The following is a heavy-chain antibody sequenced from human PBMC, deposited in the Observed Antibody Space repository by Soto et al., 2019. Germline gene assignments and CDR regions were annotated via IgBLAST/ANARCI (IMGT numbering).Heavy chain of an antibody. CDR3: ASGVFGLVSPVIGGY. CDR2: ISRTSNYI. Sequence: GWSLGLSCAASGFTFSSYSMNWVRQAPGKGLEWVSSISRTSNYIYYTDSVKGRFTISRDNAKNSIYLQMNSLRAEDTATYYCASGVFGLVSPVIGGYWGQGTLVTVSS. J-gene: IGHJ4*02. V-gene: IGHV3-21*01. D-gene: IGHD3-3*01. CDR1: GFTFSSYS.